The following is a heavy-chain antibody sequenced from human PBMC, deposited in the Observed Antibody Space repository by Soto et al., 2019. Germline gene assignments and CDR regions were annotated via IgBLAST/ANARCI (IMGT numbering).Heavy chain of an antibody. J-gene: IGHJ5*02. CDR1: GGTFSRHA. D-gene: IGHD6-19*01. CDR2: IIPIFGTA. CDR3: ARDRIAVANNWFDP. V-gene: IGHV1-69*01. Sequence: QVQLVQSGAEVRKPGSSVKVSCKASGGTFSRHAISWVRQAPGQGLEWMGGIIPIFGTANHAQKFQGRVTIIADESTSTVYMELSSLRSEDTAVYYCARDRIAVANNWFDPWGQGTLVTVSS.